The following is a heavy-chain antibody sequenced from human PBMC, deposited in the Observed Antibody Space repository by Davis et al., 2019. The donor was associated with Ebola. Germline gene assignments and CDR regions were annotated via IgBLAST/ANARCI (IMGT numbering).Heavy chain of an antibody. D-gene: IGHD2-2*02. CDR3: ARGRRIGDIVVVPAAIKGDGHYYYMDV. CDR1: GFTFSSYW. J-gene: IGHJ6*03. CDR2: IKQDGSEK. Sequence: GESLKISCAASGFTFSSYWMSWVRQAPGKGLEWVANIKQDGSEKYYVDSVKGRFTISRDNAKNSLYLQMNSLGAEDTAVYYCARGRRIGDIVVVPAAIKGDGHYYYMDVWGKGTTVTVSS. V-gene: IGHV3-7*03.